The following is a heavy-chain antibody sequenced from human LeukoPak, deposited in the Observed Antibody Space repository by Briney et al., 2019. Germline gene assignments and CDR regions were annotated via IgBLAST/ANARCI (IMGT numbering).Heavy chain of an antibody. Sequence: GGSLRLSCVASGFTFGSYGMSWVRQAPGKGLEWVSGISGSGGTTYYADSVKGRLTISRDNSKNMLYLQMNSLRAEDTAVYYCAKRDDSSGWFDWFDPWGQPSLVTVSS. V-gene: IGHV3-23*01. D-gene: IGHD6-19*01. CDR1: GFTFGSYG. CDR3: AKRDDSSGWFDWFDP. J-gene: IGHJ5*02. CDR2: ISGSGGTT.